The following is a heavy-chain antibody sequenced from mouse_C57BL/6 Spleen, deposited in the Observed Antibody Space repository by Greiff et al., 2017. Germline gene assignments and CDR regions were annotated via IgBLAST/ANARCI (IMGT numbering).Heavy chain of an antibody. J-gene: IGHJ4*01. CDR2: ISSGSSTI. Sequence: EVQLVESGGGLVTPGGSLKLSCAASGFTFSDYGMHWVRQAPEKGLAWVAYISSGSSTIYYADKVKGRFTISRDNAKNTLFLHMTSLRSEDSAMYYCARGIGSSLLYYAMDYWGQGTSVTVSS. D-gene: IGHD1-1*01. V-gene: IGHV5-17*01. CDR1: GFTFSDYG. CDR3: ARGIGSSLLYYAMDY.